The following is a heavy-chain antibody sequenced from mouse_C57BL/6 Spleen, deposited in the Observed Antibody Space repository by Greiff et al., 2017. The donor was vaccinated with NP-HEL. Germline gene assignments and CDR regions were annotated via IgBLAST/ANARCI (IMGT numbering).Heavy chain of an antibody. V-gene: IGHV1-82*01. CDR2: IYPGDGDT. D-gene: IGHD1-1*01. Sequence: QVQLKESGPELVKPGASVKISCKASGYAFSSSWMNWVKQRPGKGLEWIGRIYPGDGDTNYNGKFKGKATLTADKSSSTAYMQLSSLTSEDSAVYFCAREGITKVVANYVMDYWGQGTSVTVSS. J-gene: IGHJ4*01. CDR3: AREGITKVVANYVMDY. CDR1: GYAFSSSW.